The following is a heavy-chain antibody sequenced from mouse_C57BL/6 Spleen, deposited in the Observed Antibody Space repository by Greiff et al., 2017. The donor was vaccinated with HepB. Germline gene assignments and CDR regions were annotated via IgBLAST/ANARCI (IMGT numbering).Heavy chain of an antibody. J-gene: IGHJ4*01. V-gene: IGHV1-53*01. CDR1: GYTFTSYW. D-gene: IGHD1-1*01. Sequence: QVLLQQPGTELVKPGASVKLSCKASGYTFTSYWMHWVKQRPGQGLEWIGNINPSNGGTNYNEKFKSKATLTVDKSSSTAYMQLSSLTSEDSAVYYCARSPYYSGGYMDYWGQGTSVTVSS. CDR3: ARSPYYSGGYMDY. CDR2: INPSNGGT.